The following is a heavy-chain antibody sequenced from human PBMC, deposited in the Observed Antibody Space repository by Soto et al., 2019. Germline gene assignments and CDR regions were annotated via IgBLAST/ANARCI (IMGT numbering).Heavy chain of an antibody. D-gene: IGHD3-3*01. CDR1: GGSISSSSYY. J-gene: IGHJ6*02. CDR2: IYYSGST. V-gene: IGHV4-39*01. CDR3: ASQGYDVVFRSYYGMDV. Sequence: SETLSLTCTVSGGSISSSSYYWGWIRQPPGKGLEWIGSIYYSGSTYYNPSLKSRVTISVDTSKNQFSLKLSSVTAADTAVYYCASQGYDVVFRSYYGMDVWGHGTTVTV.